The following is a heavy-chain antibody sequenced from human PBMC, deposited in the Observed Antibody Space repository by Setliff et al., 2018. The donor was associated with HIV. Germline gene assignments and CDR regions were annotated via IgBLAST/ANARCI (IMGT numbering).Heavy chain of an antibody. Sequence: GGSLRLSCTVSGFTFISSTMNWVRQAPGKGLEWVASISSSGSYIHYADSLKGRFTISRDNAKNSQYLLMSGLRAEDTAVYYCAAVFTGEPGRSLDYWGQGTPVTVSS. V-gene: IGHV3-21*01. CDR2: ISSSGSYI. D-gene: IGHD1-26*01. J-gene: IGHJ4*02. CDR3: AAVFTGEPGRSLDY. CDR1: GFTFISST.